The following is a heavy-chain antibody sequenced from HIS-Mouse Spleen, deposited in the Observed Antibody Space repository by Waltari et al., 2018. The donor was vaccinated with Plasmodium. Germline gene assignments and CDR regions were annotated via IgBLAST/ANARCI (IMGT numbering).Heavy chain of an antibody. CDR3: ASSGSGSYYY. CDR2: INHSGST. V-gene: IGHV4-34*01. Sequence: QVQLQQWGAGLLKPSETLSPTCPVYGGSLSGYYWSWLRQPPGKGLEWIGEINHSGSTNYNPSLKRRVTISVDTSKNQFSLKLSSVTAADTAVYYCASSGSGSYYYWGQGTLVTVSS. CDR1: GGSLSGYY. J-gene: IGHJ4*02. D-gene: IGHD3-10*01.